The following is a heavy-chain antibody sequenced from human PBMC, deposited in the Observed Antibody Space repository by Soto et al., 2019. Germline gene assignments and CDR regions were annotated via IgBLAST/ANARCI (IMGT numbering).Heavy chain of an antibody. Sequence: GASVKVSCKASGYTFTSYGISWVRQAPGQGLEWMGWISAYNGNTNYAQKLQGRVTMTTDTSTSTAYMELRSLRSDDTAVYYCARDCSGGSCYLWFDPWGQGTLVTVSS. D-gene: IGHD2-15*01. J-gene: IGHJ5*02. CDR2: ISAYNGNT. V-gene: IGHV1-18*01. CDR1: GYTFTSYG. CDR3: ARDCSGGSCYLWFDP.